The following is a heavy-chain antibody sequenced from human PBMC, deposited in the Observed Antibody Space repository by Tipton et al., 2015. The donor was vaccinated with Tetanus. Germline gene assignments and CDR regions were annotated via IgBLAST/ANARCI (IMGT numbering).Heavy chain of an antibody. J-gene: IGHJ6*02. CDR1: GYSFTSYW. CDR2: IYPGDSDT. D-gene: IGHD2-15*01. Sequence: QLVQSGAEVKKPGESLKISCKGSGYSFTSYWIGWVRQMPGKGLEWMRIIYPGDSDTRYSPPFQGQVTISADQSISTASLQWSSLKASDTAMYYCARAICSGGSCYSPYYYGMDVWGQGTTVTVSS. CDR3: ARAICSGGSCYSPYYYGMDV. V-gene: IGHV5-51*01.